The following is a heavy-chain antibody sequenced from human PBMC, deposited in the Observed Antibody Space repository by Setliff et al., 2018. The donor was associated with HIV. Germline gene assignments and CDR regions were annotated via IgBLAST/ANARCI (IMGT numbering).Heavy chain of an antibody. CDR3: ARGTAPRPASVLEFLEWLFPNWFDP. Sequence: ASVKVSCKASGSTFTDYDINWVRQATGQGLEWMGWMNPNNGNTGYAEKFQGRVTMTRDTSISTAYMELSSLRSDDTAVYYCARGTAPRPASVLEFLEWLFPNWFDPWGQGTLVTVSS. D-gene: IGHD3-3*02. V-gene: IGHV1-8*02. J-gene: IGHJ5*02. CDR2: MNPNNGNT. CDR1: GSTFTDYD.